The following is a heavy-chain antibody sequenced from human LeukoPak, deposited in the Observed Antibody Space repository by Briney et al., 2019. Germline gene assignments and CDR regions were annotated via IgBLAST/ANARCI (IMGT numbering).Heavy chain of an antibody. Sequence: SETLSLTCTVSGGSISGYYWNCIRQSAGKGLEWIGRIYANGGTNYNPSLRSRVSMSVDTSKNQFSLKLTSVTAADTAIYYCARDFTRNSYAVAEFFHPWGQGTLVSVSS. CDR1: GGSISGYY. V-gene: IGHV4-4*07. J-gene: IGHJ1*01. CDR3: ARDFTRNSYAVAEFFHP. CDR2: IYANGGT. D-gene: IGHD5-18*01.